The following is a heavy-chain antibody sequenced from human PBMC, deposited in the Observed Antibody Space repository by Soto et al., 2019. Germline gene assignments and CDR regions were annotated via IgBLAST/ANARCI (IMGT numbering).Heavy chain of an antibody. Sequence: SVKVSCKASGGTFSSYAISWVRQAPGQGLEWMGGIIPIFGTANYAQKFQGRVTITADESTSTAYMELSSLRSEDTAVYYCARSLPSGMGMDVWGQGTTVTVSS. D-gene: IGHD3-10*01. CDR1: GGTFSSYA. CDR2: IIPIFGTA. J-gene: IGHJ6*02. V-gene: IGHV1-69*13. CDR3: ARSLPSGMGMDV.